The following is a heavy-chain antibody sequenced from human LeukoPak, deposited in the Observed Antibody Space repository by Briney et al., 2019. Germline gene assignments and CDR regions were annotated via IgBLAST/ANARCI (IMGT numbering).Heavy chain of an antibody. Sequence: TLTLSCAASGFTFSSYPLHWVRQAPGKGLEWLAVISSGGGTKYYADSVQCRFTVSRDNSQNTLSPRVCSLRPEETAVFYCARKGRSSWYGGGWASWGEGTRVSVSS. J-gene: IGHJ5*02. D-gene: IGHD6-13*01. CDR1: GFTFSSYP. CDR3: ARKGRSSWYGGGWAS. V-gene: IGHV3-30-3*01. CDR2: ISSGGGTK.